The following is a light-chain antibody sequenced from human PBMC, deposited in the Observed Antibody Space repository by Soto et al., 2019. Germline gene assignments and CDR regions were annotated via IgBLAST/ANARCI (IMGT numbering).Light chain of an antibody. CDR2: GAS. CDR1: QSVSSSY. V-gene: IGKV3D-20*02. CDR3: QQRSNWPLT. Sequence: EIVLTQSPGTLSLSPGERATLSCRASQSVSSSYLAWYQRKPGQAPRLLIYGASSRATGIPARFSGSGSGTDFTLTISSLEPEDFAVYYCQQRSNWPLTFGPGTKVDIK. J-gene: IGKJ3*01.